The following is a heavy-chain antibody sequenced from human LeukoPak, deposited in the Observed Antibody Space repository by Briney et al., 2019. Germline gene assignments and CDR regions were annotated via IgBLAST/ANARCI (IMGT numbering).Heavy chain of an antibody. CDR1: GFTFSSYS. J-gene: IGHJ4*02. CDR2: ISNSSSYI. V-gene: IGHV3-21*01. Sequence: GVSLRLSCAASGFTFSSYSMNWVRQAPGKGLEWISSISNSSSYIYYADSVKGRFTISRDNAKNSLYLQMNSLRAGDTAVYYCARGLMTTVTTGFDYWGQGTLVTVSS. CDR3: ARGLMTTVTTGFDY. D-gene: IGHD4-11*01.